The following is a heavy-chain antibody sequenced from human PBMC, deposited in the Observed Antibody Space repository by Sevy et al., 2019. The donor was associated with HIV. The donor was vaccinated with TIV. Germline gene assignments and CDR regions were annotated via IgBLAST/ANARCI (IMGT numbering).Heavy chain of an antibody. CDR2: ISCSGGST. V-gene: IGHV3-23*01. D-gene: IGHD2-2*01. J-gene: IGHJ6*02. Sequence: GGSLRLPCAASGFPFSRYAMRWVRHAPGKGLEWVSAISCSGGSTYYADSVKGRFTISRDNSKNTLYLQMNSLRAEDTAVYYCAKGSELLGYCSSTSCSNYYYYGMDVWGQGTTVTVSS. CDR3: AKGSELLGYCSSTSCSNYYYYGMDV. CDR1: GFPFSRYA.